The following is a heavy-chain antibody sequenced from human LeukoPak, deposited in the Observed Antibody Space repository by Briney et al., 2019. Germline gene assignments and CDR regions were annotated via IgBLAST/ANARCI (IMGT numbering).Heavy chain of an antibody. CDR2: ISGSGGST. D-gene: IGHD3-3*01. CDR1: GFTVSSNY. J-gene: IGHJ4*02. CDR3: AKDSQTYYDFWSGYTFFDY. Sequence: GGSLRLSCAVSGFTVSSNYMSWVRQAPGKGLEWVSAISGSGGSTYYADSVKGRFTISRDNSKNTLYLQMNSLRAEDTAVYYCAKDSQTYYDFWSGYTFFDYWGQGTLVTVSS. V-gene: IGHV3-23*01.